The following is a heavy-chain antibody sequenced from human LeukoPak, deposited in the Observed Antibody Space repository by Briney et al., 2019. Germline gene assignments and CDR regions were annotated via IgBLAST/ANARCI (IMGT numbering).Heavy chain of an antibody. CDR2: ISSSRSTI. J-gene: IGHJ4*02. V-gene: IGHV3-48*01. Sequence: PGGSLRLSCAASGFTFSSYSMNWVRQAPGKGLEWVSYISSSRSTIYYADSVKGRFTISRDNAKNSLYLQMNSLRAEDTAVYYCARTQYSSSWYEGGYFDYWGQGTLVTVSS. CDR3: ARTQYSSSWYEGGYFDY. D-gene: IGHD6-13*01. CDR1: GFTFSSYS.